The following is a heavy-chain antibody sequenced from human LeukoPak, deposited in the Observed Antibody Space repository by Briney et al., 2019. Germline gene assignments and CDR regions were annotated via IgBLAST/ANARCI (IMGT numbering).Heavy chain of an antibody. J-gene: IGHJ4*02. CDR2: ISYDGSNK. D-gene: IGHD2-8*01. CDR3: ARDTNGSGELDY. CDR1: GFTFSSYA. V-gene: IGHV3-30-3*01. Sequence: PGGSLRLSCAASGFTFSSYAMSWVRQAPGKGLEWVAVISYDGSNKYYADSVKGRFTISRDNSKNTLYLQMNSLRAEDTAVYYCARDTNGSGELDYWGQGTLVTVSS.